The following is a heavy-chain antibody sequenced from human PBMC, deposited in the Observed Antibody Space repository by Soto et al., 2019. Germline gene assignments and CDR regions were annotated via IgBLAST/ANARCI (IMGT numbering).Heavy chain of an antibody. CDR2: IRSKANSYAT. CDR3: TRRQDYGDYAGVYCYGMDV. CDR1: GFTFSGSA. V-gene: IGHV3-73*01. J-gene: IGHJ6*02. D-gene: IGHD4-17*01. Sequence: EVQLVESGGGLVQPGGSLKLSCAASGFTFSGSAMHWVRQASGKGLEWVGRIRSKANSYATAYAASVKGRFTISRDDSKNTACLQMNRLKAEDTAVYYCTRRQDYGDYAGVYCYGMDVWGQGTTVTVSS.